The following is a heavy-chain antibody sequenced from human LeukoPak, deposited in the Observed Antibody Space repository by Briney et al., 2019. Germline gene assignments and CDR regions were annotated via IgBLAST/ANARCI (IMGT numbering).Heavy chain of an antibody. D-gene: IGHD3-3*01. V-gene: IGHV4-59*01. CDR1: GGSISSYY. J-gene: IGHJ6*03. Sequence: SETLSLTCTVSGGSISSYYWSWIRQPPGKGLEWIGYIYYSGSTNYNPSLKSRVTISVDTSKNQFSLKLSSVTAADTAVYYCARSAIFGVAIYYYYMDVWGKGTTVTVSS. CDR2: IYYSGST. CDR3: ARSAIFGVAIYYYYMDV.